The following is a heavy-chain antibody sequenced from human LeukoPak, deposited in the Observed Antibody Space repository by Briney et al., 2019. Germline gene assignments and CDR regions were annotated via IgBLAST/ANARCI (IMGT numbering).Heavy chain of an antibody. Sequence: PGGSLRLSCAASGFTFSNYGMHWVRQAPGKGLEWVVFIRYDGSNKYYADSVKGRFTISRDNSKNTLYLQMNSLRAEDTAVYYCARDGGRWLQSYYFDYWGQGTLVTVSS. J-gene: IGHJ4*02. CDR2: IRYDGSNK. V-gene: IGHV3-30*02. CDR3: ARDGGRWLQSYYFDY. D-gene: IGHD5-24*01. CDR1: GFTFSNYG.